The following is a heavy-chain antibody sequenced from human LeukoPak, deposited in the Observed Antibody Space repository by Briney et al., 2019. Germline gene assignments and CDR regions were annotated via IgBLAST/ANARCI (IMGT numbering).Heavy chain of an antibody. CDR2: IYYSGST. D-gene: IGHD2-2*01. CDR1: GGSISSTGYY. CDR3: ARASRIVVVPAAILNWFDP. J-gene: IGHJ5*02. Sequence: SETLSLTCTVSGGSISSTGYYWSWIRQHPGKGLEWIGYIYYSGSTYYNPSLKGRVSLSVDTSKNQFSLKLSSVTAADTAVYYCARASRIVVVPAAILNWFDPWGQGTLVTVSS. V-gene: IGHV4-31*03.